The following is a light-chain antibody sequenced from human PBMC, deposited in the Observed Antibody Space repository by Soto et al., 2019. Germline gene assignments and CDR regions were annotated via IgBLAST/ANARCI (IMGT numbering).Light chain of an antibody. V-gene: IGKV1-5*03. CDR3: QQYKTYSPT. Sequence: DIQVTQSPSALSASVGDRVTITCRASQSVDNWLAWYQRRPGKAPKLLIYMASTLEVGVPARFSGSASGTDFTLTISSLQPDDSATYYCQQYKTYSPTFGQGTKVEI. CDR2: MAS. CDR1: QSVDNW. J-gene: IGKJ1*01.